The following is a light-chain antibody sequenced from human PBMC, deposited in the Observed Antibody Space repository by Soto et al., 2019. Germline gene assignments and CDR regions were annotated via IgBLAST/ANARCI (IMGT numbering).Light chain of an antibody. CDR3: QQCYSVPWT. J-gene: IGKJ1*01. V-gene: IGKV3-11*01. Sequence: EIVLTQSPATLSLSPGERATLSCRASQSVSSYLAWYQQKPGQAPRLLIYDASNRATGIPARFSGSGSGTDFTLTISSLQAEDVAVYYCQQCYSVPWTFGQGTKVEIK. CDR2: DAS. CDR1: QSVSSY.